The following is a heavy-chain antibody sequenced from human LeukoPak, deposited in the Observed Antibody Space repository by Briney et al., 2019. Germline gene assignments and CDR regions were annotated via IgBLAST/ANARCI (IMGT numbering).Heavy chain of an antibody. J-gene: IGHJ3*02. Sequence: SQTLSLTCAVSGGSISSGGYSWSWIRQPPGKGLEWIGYIYHSGSTYYNPSLKSRVTISVDTSKDQFSLKLSSVTAADTAVYYCARDYYDSSGYYSGDAFDIWGQGTMVTVSS. V-gene: IGHV4-30-2*01. CDR3: ARDYYDSSGYYSGDAFDI. D-gene: IGHD3-22*01. CDR1: GGSISSGGYS. CDR2: IYHSGST.